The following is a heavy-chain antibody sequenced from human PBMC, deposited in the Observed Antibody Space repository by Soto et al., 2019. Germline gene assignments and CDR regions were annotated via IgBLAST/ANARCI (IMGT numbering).Heavy chain of an antibody. D-gene: IGHD3-16*01. Sequence: SGPTLVNPTQTLTLTCTFSGFSLSTSGMRVSWIRQPPGKALEWLARIDWDDDKFYSTSLKTRLTISKDTSKNQVVLTMTNMDPVDTAMYYCERMVLGSYYFDYWGQGTLVTVS. CDR1: GFSLSTSGMR. CDR3: ERMVLGSYYFDY. V-gene: IGHV2-70*04. CDR2: IDWDDDK. J-gene: IGHJ4*02.